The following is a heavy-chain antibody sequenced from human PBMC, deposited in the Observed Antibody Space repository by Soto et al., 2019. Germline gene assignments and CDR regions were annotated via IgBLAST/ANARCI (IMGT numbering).Heavy chain of an antibody. CDR3: ARLARTVRGTITLSPRGYFDY. D-gene: IGHD3-10*01. J-gene: IGHJ4*02. CDR2: IYPGDCDT. V-gene: IGHV5-51*01. Sequence: GESLKISCKTSGYSFTSNWIGWVRQMPGKGLEWMGIIYPGDCDTRYSPSFQGQVSISADKSISTAYLQWSSLKASDTAMYYCARLARTVRGTITLSPRGYFDYWGQGTLVTVSS. CDR1: GYSFTSNW.